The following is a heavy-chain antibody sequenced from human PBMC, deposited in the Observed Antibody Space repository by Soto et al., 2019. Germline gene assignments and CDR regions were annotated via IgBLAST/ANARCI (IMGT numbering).Heavy chain of an antibody. CDR1: GYTFSDYA. V-gene: IGHV1-18*01. Sequence: QVQLVQSGGEVKKPGASVKVSCQASGYTFSDYAISWVRQAPGQGLEWMGWISASTRNTDQAQTLQGSVIMTLDTSTNTADMGLSSLRSDDTAVYYCVRCYCSVGSCFACWHFDLWGRGTLVTVSS. J-gene: IGHJ2*01. CDR3: VRCYCSVGSCFACWHFDL. CDR2: ISASTRNT. D-gene: IGHD2-15*01.